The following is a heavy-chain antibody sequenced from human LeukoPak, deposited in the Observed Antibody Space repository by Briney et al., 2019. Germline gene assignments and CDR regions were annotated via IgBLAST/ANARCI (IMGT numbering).Heavy chain of an antibody. J-gene: IGHJ3*02. Sequence: GGSLRLSCAASGFTFSSYSMNWVRQAPGKGLEWVSYISSSSSTIYYADSVKGRFTISRDNSKNTVYLQMNSLRAEDTAVYYCASRTTVTDADGFDIWGQGTMVTVSS. V-gene: IGHV3-48*01. CDR3: ASRTTVTDADGFDI. CDR2: ISSSSSTI. D-gene: IGHD4-17*01. CDR1: GFTFSSYS.